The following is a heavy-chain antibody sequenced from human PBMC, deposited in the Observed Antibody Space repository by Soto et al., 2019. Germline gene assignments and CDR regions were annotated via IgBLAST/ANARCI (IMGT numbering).Heavy chain of an antibody. CDR1: GGTFSSDA. CDR3: ARADYGGNNTPFDY. V-gene: IGHV1-69*13. D-gene: IGHD4-17*01. J-gene: IGHJ4*02. Sequence: GASVNVSCKASGGTFSSDAISWVRQAPGQGLEWIGGIIPIFGTANYAQKFQGRVTITADESTSTAYMELSSLRSEDTAVYYCARADYGGNNTPFDYLGQGTLVTVSS. CDR2: IIPIFGTA.